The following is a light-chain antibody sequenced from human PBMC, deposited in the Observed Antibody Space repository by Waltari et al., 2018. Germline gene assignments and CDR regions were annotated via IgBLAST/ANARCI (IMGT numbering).Light chain of an antibody. Sequence: QLVLTQSPSASASLGASVKLTCPLSSGHTSNVIAWLQQQPDKGPRYLMRVNSDGSHSRGDEIPDRFSGSSSGAERYLTISSLQSEDEADYYCQTGGHGTWVFGGGTKLTVL. CDR3: QTGGHGTWV. V-gene: IGLV4-69*01. CDR2: VNSDGSH. CDR1: SGHTSNV. J-gene: IGLJ3*02.